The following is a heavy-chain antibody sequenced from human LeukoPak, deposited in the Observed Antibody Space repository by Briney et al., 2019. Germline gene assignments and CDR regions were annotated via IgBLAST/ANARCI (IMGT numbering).Heavy chain of an antibody. V-gene: IGHV4-59*01. CDR2: IFYSGST. CDR1: GDSIGSYY. J-gene: IGHJ4*02. CDR3: ARYNSGWSYFDY. Sequence: SETLSLTCTVSGDSIGSYYWSWIRQPPGRGLDWIVYIFYSGSTNYNPSLKSRVTISEDTSKSQFSLKLSSVTAADTAIYYCARYNSGWSYFDYWGQGTLVTVSS. D-gene: IGHD6-19*01.